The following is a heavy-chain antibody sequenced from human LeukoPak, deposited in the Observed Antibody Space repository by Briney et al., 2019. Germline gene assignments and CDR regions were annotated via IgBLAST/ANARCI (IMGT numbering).Heavy chain of an antibody. CDR1: GFTFSSYA. Sequence: GGSLRLSCAASGFTFSSYAMHWVRQAPGKGLEWVAVISYDGSNKYYADSVKGRFTISRDNSKNTLYLQMNSLRAEDTAVYYCARGRLGELSLFDYWGQGTLVTVSS. J-gene: IGHJ4*02. V-gene: IGHV3-30-3*01. D-gene: IGHD3-16*02. CDR2: ISYDGSNK. CDR3: ARGRLGELSLFDY.